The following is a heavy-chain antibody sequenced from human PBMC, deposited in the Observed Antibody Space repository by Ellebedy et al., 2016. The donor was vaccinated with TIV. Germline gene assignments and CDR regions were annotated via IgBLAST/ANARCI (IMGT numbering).Heavy chain of an antibody. J-gene: IGHJ6*02. CDR2: IIPIFGTA. V-gene: IGHV1-69*06. CDR3: ARDPRDGYNPYYYYGMDV. Sequence: SVKVSXXASGGTFSSYAISWVRQAPGQGLEWMGGIIPIFGTANYAQKFQGRVTITADKSTSTAYMELSSLRSEDTAVYYCARDPRDGYNPYYYYGMDVWGQGTTVTVSS. D-gene: IGHD5-24*01. CDR1: GGTFSSYA.